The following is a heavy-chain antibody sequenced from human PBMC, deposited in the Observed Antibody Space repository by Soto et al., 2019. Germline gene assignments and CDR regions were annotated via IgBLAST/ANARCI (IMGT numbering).Heavy chain of an antibody. CDR1: GYTFTGYY. CDR2: INPNSGGT. CDR3: ARMRRYCSGGSCYPQYYFDY. Sequence: QVQLVQSGAEVKKPGASVKVSCKASGYTFTGYYMHWVRQAPGQGLEWMGWINPNSGGTNYAQKFQGWVTMTRDTSISTAYMELSRLRSDDTAVYYCARMRRYCSGGSCYPQYYFDYWGQGTLVTVSS. J-gene: IGHJ4*02. V-gene: IGHV1-2*04. D-gene: IGHD2-15*01.